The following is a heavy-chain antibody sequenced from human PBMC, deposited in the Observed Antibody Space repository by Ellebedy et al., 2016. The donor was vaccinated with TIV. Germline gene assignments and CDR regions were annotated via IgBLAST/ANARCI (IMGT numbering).Heavy chain of an antibody. V-gene: IGHV4-59*01. D-gene: IGHD3-10*01. Sequence: MPSETLSLTCTVSGGPISSYYWNWIRQPPGKGLEWIGYIYHSGITNYNPSLKSRVTTSIDTSKKQFSLILTSVTAADTAVYYCARADEIRGTRMDVWGQGTTVTVSS. CDR2: IYHSGIT. CDR3: ARADEIRGTRMDV. J-gene: IGHJ6*02. CDR1: GGPISSYY.